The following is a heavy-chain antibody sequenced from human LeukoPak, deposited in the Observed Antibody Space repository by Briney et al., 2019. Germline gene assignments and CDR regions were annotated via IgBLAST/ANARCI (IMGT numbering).Heavy chain of an antibody. J-gene: IGHJ4*02. CDR3: PRSLGTTSIDY. CDR1: GFTFSSYS. D-gene: IGHD4-17*01. Sequence: GGSLRLSCAASGFTFSSYSMNWVRQAPGKGLEWILYISSSSSTIVYADSVKGRFTISRDNAKNSVYLQMNSLRDGDTAVYYCPRSLGTTSIDYWGQGTLVTVSS. V-gene: IGHV3-48*02. CDR2: ISSSSSTI.